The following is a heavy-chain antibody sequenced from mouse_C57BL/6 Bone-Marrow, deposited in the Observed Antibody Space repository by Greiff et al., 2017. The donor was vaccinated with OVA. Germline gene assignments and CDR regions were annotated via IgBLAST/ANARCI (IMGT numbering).Heavy chain of an antibody. CDR3: ARGTGTWDWYFDV. D-gene: IGHD4-1*01. Sequence: QVQLKESGAELARPGASVKLSCKASGYTFTSYGISWVKQSTGQGLEWIGEIYPRSGNTYYNEKFKGKATLTADKSSSTAYMELRSLTSEDSAVYFCARGTGTWDWYFDVWGTGTTVTVSS. J-gene: IGHJ1*03. V-gene: IGHV1-81*01. CDR1: GYTFTSYG. CDR2: IYPRSGNT.